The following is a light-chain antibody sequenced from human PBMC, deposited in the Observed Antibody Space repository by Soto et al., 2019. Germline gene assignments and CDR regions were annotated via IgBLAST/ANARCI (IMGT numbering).Light chain of an antibody. CDR3: QQRSNWLLT. CDR1: QSVSSY. Sequence: EIVLTQSPATLSLSPGERATLSCRASQSVSSYLAWYQQKPGQAPRLLIYDASNRATGIPARFSGSGSGTDFTLSFSSVEPEDFAVYYCQQRSNWLLTFGGGTKVEIK. V-gene: IGKV3-11*01. CDR2: DAS. J-gene: IGKJ4*01.